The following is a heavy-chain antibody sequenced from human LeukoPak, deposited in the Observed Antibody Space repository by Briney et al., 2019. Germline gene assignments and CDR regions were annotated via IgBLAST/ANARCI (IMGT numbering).Heavy chain of an antibody. V-gene: IGHV3-30*02. Sequence: GGSLRLSCAASGFTFSSYGMHWVRQAPGKGLEWVAFIRYDGSNKYYADSVKGRFTISRDNSKNTLYLQMNSLRAEDTAVYYCANLGLYQLLHDAFDIWGQGTMVTVSS. CDR2: IRYDGSNK. CDR3: ANLGLYQLLHDAFDI. D-gene: IGHD2-2*01. CDR1: GFTFSSYG. J-gene: IGHJ3*02.